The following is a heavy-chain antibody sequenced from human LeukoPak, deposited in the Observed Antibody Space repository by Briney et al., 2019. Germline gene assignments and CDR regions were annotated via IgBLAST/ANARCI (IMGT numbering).Heavy chain of an antibody. J-gene: IGHJ4*02. D-gene: IGHD6-19*01. CDR1: GGSINSYY. Sequence: KSSETLSLTCTVSGGSINSYYWSWIRQPPGKGLEWIGYIYSSGSSNYDPSLKGRVAISVNMSHNQFSLKLTSVTAADTAVYYCARRSGSGWYIDYWGQGTLVTVSS. CDR2: IYSSGSS. CDR3: ARRSGSGWYIDY. V-gene: IGHV4-59*08.